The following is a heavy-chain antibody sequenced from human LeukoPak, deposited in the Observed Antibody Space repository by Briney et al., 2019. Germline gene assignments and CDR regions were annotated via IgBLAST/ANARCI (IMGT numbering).Heavy chain of an antibody. CDR3: VSRILTSFDN. CDR1: GFTFSSYG. D-gene: IGHD2/OR15-2a*01. CDR2: INNDGSST. J-gene: IGHJ4*02. V-gene: IGHV3-74*03. Sequence: GGSLRLSCAASGFTFSSYGMHWVRQAPGKGLVWVSHINNDGSSTKYADSVKGRFTISRDNAKNTLYLQMNSLRVEDTTVYYCVSRILTSFDNWGQGTLVTVSS.